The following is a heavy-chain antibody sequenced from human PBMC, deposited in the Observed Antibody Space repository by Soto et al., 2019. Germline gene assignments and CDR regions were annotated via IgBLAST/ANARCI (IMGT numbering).Heavy chain of an antibody. CDR1: GFAFSTYW. V-gene: IGHV3-74*01. CDR2: INQDGRST. CDR3: VEEGGAVTGY. D-gene: IGHD3-16*01. J-gene: IGHJ4*02. Sequence: PGGSLRLSCGASGFAFSTYWMNWARQVPGKGLVWLARINQDGRSTAYADSVKGRFTISRDNAKNTAYLQMNNLRVDDTAVYYCVEEGGAVTGYCGRGTLVTVAS.